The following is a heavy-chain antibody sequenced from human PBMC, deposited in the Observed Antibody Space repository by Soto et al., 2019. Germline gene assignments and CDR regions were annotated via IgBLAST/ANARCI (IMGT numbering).Heavy chain of an antibody. J-gene: IGHJ4*02. CDR2: INHSGST. CDR3: ARDKITGLFDY. V-gene: IGHV4-34*01. Sequence: QVQLQQWGAGLLKPSETLSLTCAVYGGSFSGYYWTWIRQPPGTGLEWIGEINHSGSTNYNPSLKSRVTISVDTSENKFSLKLTSGTAADTAVYYCARDKITGLFDYWGQGTLVTVSS. D-gene: IGHD2-8*02. CDR1: GGSFSGYY.